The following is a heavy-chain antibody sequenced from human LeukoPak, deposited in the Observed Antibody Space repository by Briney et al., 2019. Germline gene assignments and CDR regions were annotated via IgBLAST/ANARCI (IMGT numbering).Heavy chain of an antibody. CDR2: IYTSGTI. V-gene: IGHV4-4*07. J-gene: IGHJ5*02. CDR3: ARDSGTTGEVKFDP. D-gene: IGHD3-10*01. Sequence: SETLSLTCTVSGYYISDGFYWDWIRQPAGTALEWIGRIYTSGTITYNPSLKSRVTMSVDTSKNQFSLKLSSVTAADTAVYYCARDSGTTGEVKFDPWGQGTLVTVSS. CDR1: GYYISDGFY.